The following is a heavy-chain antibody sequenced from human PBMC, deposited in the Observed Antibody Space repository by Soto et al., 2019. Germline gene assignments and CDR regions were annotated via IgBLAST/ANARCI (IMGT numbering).Heavy chain of an antibody. CDR2: IYYSGST. CDR1: GGSISSGGYY. J-gene: IGHJ3*02. V-gene: IGHV4-31*03. CDR3: ARDHLWFGELLGHAFDI. Sequence: QVQLQESGPGLVKPSQTLSLTCTVSGGSISSGGYYWSWIRQHPGKGLEWIGYIYYSGSTYYNPSLKSRVTISVDTSKSQFSLKLSSVTAADTAVYYCARDHLWFGELLGHAFDIWGQGTMVTVSS. D-gene: IGHD3-10*01.